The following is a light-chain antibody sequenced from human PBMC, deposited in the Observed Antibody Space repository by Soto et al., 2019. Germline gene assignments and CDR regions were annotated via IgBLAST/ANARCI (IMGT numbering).Light chain of an antibody. CDR1: QSVSSY. CDR2: DVS. CDR3: QQRRNWPRT. V-gene: IGKV3-11*01. Sequence: EIVLTQSPATLSLSTGERATLSCRASQSVSSYLAWYQQKPGQAPRLLIYDVSNRAAGIPARFSGSGSGTDFTLTISSLEPEDFAVYYCQQRRNWPRTFGQGTKVDIK. J-gene: IGKJ1*01.